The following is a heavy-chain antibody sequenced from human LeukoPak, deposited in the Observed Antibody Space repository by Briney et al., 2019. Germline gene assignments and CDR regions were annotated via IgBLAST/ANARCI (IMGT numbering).Heavy chain of an antibody. CDR3: ARDADDYVSYFDY. Sequence: GGSLRLSCAASGFTLTTYAMTWVRQAPGKGLEWVSGITASGPTTYYADSVKGRFTFSRDNSKNTLYLQMNSLRAEDTAVYYCARDADDYVSYFDYWGQGTLVTVSS. J-gene: IGHJ4*02. V-gene: IGHV3-23*01. CDR1: GFTLTTYA. CDR2: ITASGPTT. D-gene: IGHD4-17*01.